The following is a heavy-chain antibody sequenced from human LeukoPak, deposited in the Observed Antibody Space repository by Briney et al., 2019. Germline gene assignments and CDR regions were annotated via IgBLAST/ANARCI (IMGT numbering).Heavy chain of an antibody. V-gene: IGHV3-53*01. CDR2: IYSGGGT. D-gene: IGHD1-26*01. CDR1: GFTVSSNF. Sequence: PGGSLRLSCAASGFTVSSNFMIWVRQAPGKGLECVSFIYSGGGTYYADSVKGRFTISRDNSKNTLYLQMNSLRADDTAVYYCARGNLRGGYTLGATSGAYYFDYWGQGTLVAASS. J-gene: IGHJ4*02. CDR3: ARGNLRGGYTLGATSGAYYFDY.